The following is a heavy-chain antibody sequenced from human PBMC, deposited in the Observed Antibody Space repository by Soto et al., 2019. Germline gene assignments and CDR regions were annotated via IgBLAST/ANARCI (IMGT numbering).Heavy chain of an antibody. CDR3: ARAVVVTAKHDDY. V-gene: IGHV3-48*02. J-gene: IGHJ4*02. CDR1: GFTFSSYS. CDR2: ISSSSSTI. D-gene: IGHD2-21*02. Sequence: EVQLVESGGGLVQPGGSLRLSCAASGFTFSSYSMNWVRQAPGKGLEWVSYISSSSSTIYYADSVKGRFTISSDNAKNSLYLQMNSLRDEDTAVYYCARAVVVTAKHDDYWGQGTLVTVSS.